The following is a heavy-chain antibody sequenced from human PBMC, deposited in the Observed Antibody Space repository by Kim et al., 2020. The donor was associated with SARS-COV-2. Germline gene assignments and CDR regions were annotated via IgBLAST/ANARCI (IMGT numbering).Heavy chain of an antibody. V-gene: IGHV4-34*01. CDR2: INHSGST. CDR1: FRGYY. D-gene: IGHD2-2*01. CDR3: ARGLIVPANTRLGNWIDP. Sequence: FRGYYWSWIRQPPGKGLEWIGEINHSGSTNYNPSLKSRVTISVDTSKNQFSLKLRSVTAADTAVYYCARGLIVPANTRLGNWIDPWGQGTLAT. J-gene: IGHJ5*02.